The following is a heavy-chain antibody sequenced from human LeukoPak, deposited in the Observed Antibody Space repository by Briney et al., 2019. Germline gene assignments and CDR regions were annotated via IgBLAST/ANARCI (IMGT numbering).Heavy chain of an antibody. CDR3: ARHSDYGDQSVFDY. Sequence: TSETLSLTCTVSGGSLSSYYWSWIRQPPGKGLEWIGYIYYSGGTNYNPSLKSRVTISVNTSKNQFSLRLSSVTAADTAICFCARHSDYGDQSVFDYWGQGTLVTVSS. J-gene: IGHJ4*02. CDR1: GGSLSSYY. D-gene: IGHD4-17*01. CDR2: IYYSGGT. V-gene: IGHV4-59*08.